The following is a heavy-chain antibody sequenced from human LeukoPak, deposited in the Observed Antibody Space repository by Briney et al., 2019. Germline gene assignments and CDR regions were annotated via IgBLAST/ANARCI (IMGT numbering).Heavy chain of an antibody. CDR3: ARDILIFGVVIYFDY. Sequence: RPGGSLRLSCAASGFTFSSYSMTWVRQAPGKGLEWVSSISSSSSYIYYADSVKGRFTISRDNAKNSLYLQMNSLRAEDTAVYYCARDILIFGVVIYFDYWGQGTLVTVSS. CDR1: GFTFSSYS. J-gene: IGHJ4*02. CDR2: ISSSSSYI. V-gene: IGHV3-21*01. D-gene: IGHD3-3*01.